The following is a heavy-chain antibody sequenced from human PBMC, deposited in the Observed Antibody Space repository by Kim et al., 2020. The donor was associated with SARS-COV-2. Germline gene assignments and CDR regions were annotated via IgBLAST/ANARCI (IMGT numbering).Heavy chain of an antibody. J-gene: IGHJ2*01. CDR1: GGSISSSNW. CDR2: IYHSGST. Sequence: SETLSLTCAVSGGSISSSNWWSWVRQPPGKGLEWIGEIYHSGSTNYNPSLKSRVTISVDKSKNQFSLKLSSVTAADTAVYYCARDQRSGYSYGRGYWYFDLWGRGTLVTVSS. D-gene: IGHD5-18*01. CDR3: ARDQRSGYSYGRGYWYFDL. V-gene: IGHV4-4*02.